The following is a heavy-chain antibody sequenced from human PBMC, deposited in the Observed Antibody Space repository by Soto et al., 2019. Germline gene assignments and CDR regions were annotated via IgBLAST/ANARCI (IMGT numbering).Heavy chain of an antibody. V-gene: IGHV3-30*18. Sequence: PGGSLRLSCAASGFTFSSYGMHWVRQAPGKGLEWVAVISYDGSNKYYADSVKGRFTISRDNSKNTLYLQMNSLRAEDTAVYYCAKDLGEDYRKKPRGEYYCGMDVWGQGTTVTVSS. CDR2: ISYDGSNK. CDR3: AKDLGEDYRKKPRGEYYCGMDV. CDR1: GFTFSSYG. D-gene: IGHD3-16*01. J-gene: IGHJ6*02.